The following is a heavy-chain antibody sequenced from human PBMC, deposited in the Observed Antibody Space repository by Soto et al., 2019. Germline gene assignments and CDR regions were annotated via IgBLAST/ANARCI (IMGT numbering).Heavy chain of an antibody. CDR3: ARGAADYDFWSGYLNFDY. J-gene: IGHJ4*02. V-gene: IGHV4-30-4*01. D-gene: IGHD3-3*01. CDR1: GGSISSGDYY. Sequence: SETLSLTCTVSGGSISSGDYYWSWIRQPPGKVLEWIGYIYYSGSTHYNPPLKSRVTISVDTSKNQFSLKLSSVTAADTAVYYCARGAADYDFWSGYLNFDYWGQGTRVTVSA. CDR2: IYYSGST.